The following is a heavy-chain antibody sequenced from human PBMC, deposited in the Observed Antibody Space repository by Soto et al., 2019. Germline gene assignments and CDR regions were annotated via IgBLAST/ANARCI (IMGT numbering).Heavy chain of an antibody. CDR3: ARDRWEIAAADKFDY. J-gene: IGHJ4*02. V-gene: IGHV3-30*03. CDR2: ISYDGSNK. D-gene: IGHD6-13*01. CDR1: GFTFSAYG. Sequence: PGGSLRLSCEVSGFTFSAYGMHWVRQAPGKGLEWVAAISYDGSNKYYADPVRGRFTISRDNSKNTLYLQMNSLRAEDTAVYYCARDRWEIAAADKFDYWGQGTLVTVSS.